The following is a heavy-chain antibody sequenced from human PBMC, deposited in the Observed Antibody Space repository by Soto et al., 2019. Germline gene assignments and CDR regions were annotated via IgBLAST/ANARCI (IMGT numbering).Heavy chain of an antibody. D-gene: IGHD3-16*01. CDR2: ISSSGSTI. CDR3: VRDGSDYAFDY. Sequence: GGSLRLSCAASGFTFSSYEMNWVRQAPGKGLEWVSSISSSGSTIYYADSVKGRFTISRDNAKNSLYLQMNSLRAEDTAVYHGVRDGSDYAFDYWGQGTLVTVSS. CDR1: GFTFSSYE. J-gene: IGHJ4*02. V-gene: IGHV3-48*03.